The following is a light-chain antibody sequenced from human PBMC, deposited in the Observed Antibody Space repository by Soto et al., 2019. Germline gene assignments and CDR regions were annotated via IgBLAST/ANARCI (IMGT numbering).Light chain of an antibody. CDR3: SSYTSSSTRV. Sequence: QSALTQPASVSGSPGQSITISCTGTSSDVGGYNYVSWYQQHAGKAPKLMIYDVRNRPSGISNRFSGSKSGNTASLTISGLQAEDEADYYCSSYTSSSTRVFGTGTKLTVL. CDR2: DVR. CDR1: SSDVGGYNY. J-gene: IGLJ1*01. V-gene: IGLV2-14*01.